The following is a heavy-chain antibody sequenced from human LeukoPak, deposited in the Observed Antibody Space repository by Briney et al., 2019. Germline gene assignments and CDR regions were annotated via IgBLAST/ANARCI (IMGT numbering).Heavy chain of an antibody. CDR3: ARAPPYSGSYPRPFDY. Sequence: GGSLRLSCAASGFSFSSSGMNWVRQAPGKGLEWVSVIYSGGSTYYADSVKGRFTISRDNSKNTLYLQMNSLRAEGTAVYYCARAPPYSGSYPRPFDYWGQGTLVTVSS. D-gene: IGHD1-26*01. CDR1: GFSFSSSG. V-gene: IGHV3-53*01. CDR2: IYSGGST. J-gene: IGHJ4*02.